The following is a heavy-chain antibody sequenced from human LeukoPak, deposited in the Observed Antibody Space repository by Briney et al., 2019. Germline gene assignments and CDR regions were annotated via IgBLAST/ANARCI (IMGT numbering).Heavy chain of an antibody. CDR2: INAGNGNT. D-gene: IGHD6-13*01. CDR1: GYTFTTYA. CDR3: ATFLRNGYSSSWYYFDY. Sequence: ASVKVSCKASGYTFTTYAMHWVRQAPGQRLEWMGWINAGNGNTKYLQKFQARVTITRDTSASTAYMELSSLRSEDTAVYYCATFLRNGYSSSWYYFDYWGQGTLVTVSS. V-gene: IGHV1-3*01. J-gene: IGHJ4*02.